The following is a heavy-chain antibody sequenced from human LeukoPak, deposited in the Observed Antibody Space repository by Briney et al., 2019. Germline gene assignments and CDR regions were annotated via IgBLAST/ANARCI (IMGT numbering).Heavy chain of an antibody. V-gene: IGHV4-30-2*01. J-gene: IGHJ5*02. CDR1: GGSVSSGSYY. D-gene: IGHD3-22*01. CDR3: ARGTSYYDSSGYLSIWFDP. CDR2: IYHSGST. Sequence: SETLSLTCTVSGGSVSSGSYYWSWIRQPPGKGLEWIGYIYHSGSTYYNPSLKSRVTISVDRSKNQFSLKLSSVTAADTAVYYCARGTSYYDSSGYLSIWFDPWGQGTLVTVSS.